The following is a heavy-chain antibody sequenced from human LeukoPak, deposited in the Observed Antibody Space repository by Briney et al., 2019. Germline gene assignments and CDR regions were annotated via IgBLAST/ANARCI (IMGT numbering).Heavy chain of an antibody. J-gene: IGHJ6*03. Sequence: GGSLRLSCAASGFTFSRYAMHWVRQAPGKGLEHVSTISYNGDGTDYANSVKGRFTISRDNSKNTLSLQVGSLRPEDMAVYYCARGHFWSGYSYQDDYYYMDVWGKGTTVTVSS. D-gene: IGHD3-3*02. V-gene: IGHV3-64*01. CDR1: GFTFSRYA. CDR2: ISYNGDGT. CDR3: ARGHFWSGYSYQDDYYYMDV.